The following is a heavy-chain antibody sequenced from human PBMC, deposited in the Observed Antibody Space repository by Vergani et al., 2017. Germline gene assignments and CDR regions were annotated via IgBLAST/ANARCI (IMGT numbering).Heavy chain of an antibody. V-gene: IGHV5-10-1*03. CDR3: ARHHDYAVRLNGMDV. CDR1: GYSFTSYW. D-gene: IGHD4-17*01. Sequence: EVQLVQSGAEVKKPGESLRISCKGSGYSFTSYWISWVRQMPGKGLEWMGRIDPSDSYTNYSPSFQGHVTISADKSISTAYLQWSSLKASDTAMYYCARHHDYAVRLNGMDVWGQGTTVTVSS. CDR2: IDPSDSYT. J-gene: IGHJ6*02.